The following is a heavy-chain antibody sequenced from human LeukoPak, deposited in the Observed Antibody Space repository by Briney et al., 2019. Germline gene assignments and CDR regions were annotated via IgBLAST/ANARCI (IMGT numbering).Heavy chain of an antibody. CDR3: ARDRKYYYDSSGYYPPFDY. D-gene: IGHD3-22*01. Sequence: ASVKVSCKASGYTFSSYTYGISWVRQAPGQGLEWMGWISIYNGDTNYAQKLQGRVTMTTDTSTSTAYMELRSLRSDDTAVYYCARDRKYYYDSSGYYPPFDYWGQGTLVTVSS. J-gene: IGHJ4*02. CDR1: GYTFSSYTYG. CDR2: ISIYNGDT. V-gene: IGHV1-18*01.